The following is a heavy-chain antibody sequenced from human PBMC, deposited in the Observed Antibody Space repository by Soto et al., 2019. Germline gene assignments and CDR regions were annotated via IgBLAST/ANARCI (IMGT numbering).Heavy chain of an antibody. V-gene: IGHV4-39*02. CDR1: GGSISGTNEY. J-gene: IGHJ4*01. CDR3: ARTYFGSGSYSY. CDR2: IHYDGRT. Sequence: QLQLQESGPGLVEPSETLSLTCTVSGGSISGTNEYWGWIRQPPGKGLEWIASIHYDGRTYYTPSLKSRLTISAATSKNHFSLKLSSVTAADTAVYYCARTYFGSGSYSYWGQGTLVTVSS. D-gene: IGHD3-10*01.